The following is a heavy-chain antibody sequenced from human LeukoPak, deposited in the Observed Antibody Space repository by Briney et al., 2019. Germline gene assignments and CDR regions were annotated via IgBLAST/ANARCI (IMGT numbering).Heavy chain of an antibody. Sequence: ASVKVSCKASGYTFTGYYMHWVRQAPGQGLGWMGWINPNSGGTNYAQKFQGRVTMTRDTSISTAYMELSRLRSDDTAVYYCARDNDSSGYYYRAEFDYWGQGTLVTVSS. CDR3: ARDNDSSGYYYRAEFDY. CDR1: GYTFTGYY. CDR2: INPNSGGT. V-gene: IGHV1-2*02. J-gene: IGHJ4*02. D-gene: IGHD3-22*01.